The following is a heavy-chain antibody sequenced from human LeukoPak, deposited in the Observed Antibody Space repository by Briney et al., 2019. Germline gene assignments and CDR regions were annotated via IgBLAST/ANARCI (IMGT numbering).Heavy chain of an antibody. CDR1: GFTFSSYG. Sequence: TGGSLRLSCAASGFTFSSYGMSWVRQAPGKGLEWVSAISGSGGSTYYADSVKGRFTISRDNAKNSLYLQMNSLRAEDTAVYYCARGFGERYYYYMDVWGKGTTVTISS. CDR2: ISGSGGST. V-gene: IGHV3-23*01. D-gene: IGHD3-10*01. J-gene: IGHJ6*03. CDR3: ARGFGERYYYYMDV.